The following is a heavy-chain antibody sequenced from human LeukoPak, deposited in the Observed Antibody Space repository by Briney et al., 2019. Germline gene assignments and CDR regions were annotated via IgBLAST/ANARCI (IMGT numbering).Heavy chain of an antibody. V-gene: IGHV4-39*01. CDR1: GGSISSSSYY. D-gene: IGHD1-26*01. CDR2: IYYSGST. Sequence: SETLSFTCTVSGGSISSSSYYWGWIRQPPGKGLEWIGSIYYSGSTYYNPSLKSRVTISVDTSKNQFSLKLSSVTAADTAVYYCARLVGATIAGYWGQGTLVTVSS. CDR3: ARLVGATIAGY. J-gene: IGHJ4*02.